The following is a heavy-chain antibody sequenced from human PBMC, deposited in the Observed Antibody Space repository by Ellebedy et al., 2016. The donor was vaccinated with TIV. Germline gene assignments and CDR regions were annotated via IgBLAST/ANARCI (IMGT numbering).Heavy chain of an antibody. D-gene: IGHD3-22*01. CDR3: AKVGRRYYESSGDP. V-gene: IGHV3-23*01. J-gene: IGHJ5*02. Sequence: GESLKISCAASGFTFSNYVMRWVRQAPGKGLEWVSTISAGGGATYYADSVKGRFNISRDNSENTLYLQMNSLRAGDTAVYYYAKVGRRYYESSGDPWGQGSLVTVSS. CDR1: GFTFSNYV. CDR2: ISAGGGAT.